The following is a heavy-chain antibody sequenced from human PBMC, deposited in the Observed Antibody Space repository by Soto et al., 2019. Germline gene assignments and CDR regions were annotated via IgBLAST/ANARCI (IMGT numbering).Heavy chain of an antibody. D-gene: IGHD3-10*01. J-gene: IGHJ4*02. Sequence: QVQLVQSGAEVKKPGASVKVSCKTSGYTFTTYGISWVRQAPGQGLEWMGWISPYNGNTKYAQKLQGRVTMTTDTSTSSASMELRSLRSDDTAVYYCARAWFGDFVYYFDYWGQGTLVTVSS. V-gene: IGHV1-18*01. CDR1: GYTFTTYG. CDR2: ISPYNGNT. CDR3: ARAWFGDFVYYFDY.